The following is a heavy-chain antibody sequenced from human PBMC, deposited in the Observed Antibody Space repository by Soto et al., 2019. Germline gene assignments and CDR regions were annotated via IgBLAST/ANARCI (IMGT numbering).Heavy chain of an antibody. Sequence: VAVIWYDGSNKYYADSVKGRFTISRDNSKNTLYLQMNSLRAEDTAVYYCARGGRIQLWFIYYYYGMDVWGQGTTVTVSS. V-gene: IGHV3-33*01. D-gene: IGHD5-18*01. CDR3: ARGGRIQLWFIYYYYGMDV. CDR2: IWYDGSNK. J-gene: IGHJ6*02.